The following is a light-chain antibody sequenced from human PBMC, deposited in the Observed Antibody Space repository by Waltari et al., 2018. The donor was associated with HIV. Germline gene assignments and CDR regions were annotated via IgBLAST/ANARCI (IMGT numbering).Light chain of an antibody. V-gene: IGKV3-11*01. CDR3: QQRRNWPPRT. CDR2: DSC. CDR1: RSVSTY. J-gene: IGKJ4*02. Sequence: EIVLTQPPATLSSPPGETATPSCRASRSVSTYLACNQQKPGRPPGIPIYDSCKRAAGVPARFSGGGSGTDFTLSISILAHEDHAVHYGQQRRNWPPRTFGGGTKVEIK.